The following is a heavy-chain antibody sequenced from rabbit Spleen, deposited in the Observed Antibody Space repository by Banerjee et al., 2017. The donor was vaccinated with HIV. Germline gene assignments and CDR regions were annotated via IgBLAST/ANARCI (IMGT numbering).Heavy chain of an antibody. V-gene: IGHV1S45*01. CDR1: GFDFSSNYY. Sequence: QEQLEESGGGPVKPGASLTLTCTASGFDFSSNYYMCWVRQAPGKGLEWIGFIYTGNGKNYYASWAKGRFTISRASSTTVTLQVTSLTAADTATYFCARSINWSNRGLNLWGPGTLVTVS. CDR2: IYTGNGKN. CDR3: ARSINWSNRGLNL. D-gene: IGHD1-1*01. J-gene: IGHJ4*01.